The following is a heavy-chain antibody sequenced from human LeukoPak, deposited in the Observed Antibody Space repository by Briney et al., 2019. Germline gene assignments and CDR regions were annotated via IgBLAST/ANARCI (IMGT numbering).Heavy chain of an antibody. D-gene: IGHD2-15*01. CDR3: AKAHSIVVVVAATDY. CDR1: GFTFSNFG. Sequence: GGSLRLSCAASGFTFSNFGMHWVRQAPGKGLEWVSAISGSGGSTYYADSVKGRFTISRDNSKNTLYLQMNSLRAEDTAVYYCAKAHSIVVVVAATDYWGQGTLVTVSS. CDR2: ISGSGGST. V-gene: IGHV3-23*01. J-gene: IGHJ4*02.